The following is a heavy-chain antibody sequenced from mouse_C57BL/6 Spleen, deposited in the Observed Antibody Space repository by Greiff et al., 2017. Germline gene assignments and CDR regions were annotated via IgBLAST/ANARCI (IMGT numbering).Heavy chain of an antibody. CDR1: GYTFTSYW. D-gene: IGHD6-1*01. CDR2: IDPSDSET. V-gene: IGHV1-52*01. CDR3: ARGGARGDFDY. J-gene: IGHJ2*01. Sequence: QVQLQQPGAELVRPGSSVKLSCKASGYTFTSYWMHWVKQRPIQGLEWIGNIDPSDSETHYNQKFKDKATLTVDKSSSTAYMQLSSLTSEDSAVYYCARGGARGDFDYWGQGTTLTVSS.